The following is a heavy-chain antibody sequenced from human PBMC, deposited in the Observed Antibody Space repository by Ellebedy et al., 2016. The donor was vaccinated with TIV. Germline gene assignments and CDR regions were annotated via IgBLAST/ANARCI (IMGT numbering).Heavy chain of an antibody. J-gene: IGHJ4*02. D-gene: IGHD4-11*01. CDR2: IYYSGST. CDR1: GGSISSGGYF. V-gene: IGHV4-31*03. CDR3: ARSPGRNDYTIFN. Sequence: SETLSLTCTVSGGSISSGGYFWSWICQHPGKGLEWIGYIYYSGSTSYNPSLKSRVTISVDTSKKQFSLKLSSVTAADTAVYYCARSPGRNDYTIFNWGQGTLVTVSS.